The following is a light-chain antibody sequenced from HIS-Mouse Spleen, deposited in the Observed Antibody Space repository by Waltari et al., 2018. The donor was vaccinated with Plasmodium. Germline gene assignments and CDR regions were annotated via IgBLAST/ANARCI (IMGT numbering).Light chain of an antibody. CDR2: EGS. CDR1: SSDVGSYNL. J-gene: IGLJ2*01. Sequence: QSALTQPASVSGSPGQSITISCTGTSSDVGSYNLLSWYQQHPGKAPKLMIYEGSKRPSGVSNRFSGSKSGNTASLTISGLQAEDEADYYCCSYAGSRMVFGGGTKLTVL. V-gene: IGLV2-23*01. CDR3: CSYAGSRMV.